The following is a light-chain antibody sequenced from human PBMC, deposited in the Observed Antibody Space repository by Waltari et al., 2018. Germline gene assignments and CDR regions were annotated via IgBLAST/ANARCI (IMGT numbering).Light chain of an antibody. CDR3: QQYNNWSSIT. J-gene: IGKJ5*01. V-gene: IGKV3-15*01. Sequence: ELVMPQSPATLSVSPGERVTLSCRASQSISSNLAWYQQKPGQAPSLVIYGASTRPTGIPGRFSGSGSGTEFTLTISSLQSEDVAVYYCQQYNNWSSITFGQGTRLEIK. CDR1: QSISSN. CDR2: GAS.